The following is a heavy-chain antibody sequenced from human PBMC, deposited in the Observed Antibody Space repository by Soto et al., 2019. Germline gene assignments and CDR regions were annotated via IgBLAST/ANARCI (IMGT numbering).Heavy chain of an antibody. J-gene: IGHJ4*02. V-gene: IGHV4-4*01. D-gene: IGHD2-8*01. Sequence: TLSLTCVVSGGSIITNYWWSWVRQPPGKGLEWIGYIYYRGSTNYNPSLKSRVTISVDTSKSQFSLRLSSVTAADTGRYFCAKEIFAAAYAATSAFDLWGQGTLVTVSS. CDR2: IYYRGST. CDR1: GGSIITNYW. CDR3: AKEIFAAAYAATSAFDL.